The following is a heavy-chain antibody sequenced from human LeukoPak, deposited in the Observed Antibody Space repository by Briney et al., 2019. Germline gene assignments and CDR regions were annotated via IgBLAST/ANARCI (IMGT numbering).Heavy chain of an antibody. CDR2: IYPGDSDT. CDR1: GYSFTNYW. J-gene: IGHJ4*02. Sequence: GESLKISCKGSGYSFTNYWIGWVRQMPGKGLEWMGNIYPGDSDTRYSPSFQGQVTISADKSHSTAYLQWSSLKASDTAMFYCARLRGDYTSGWYYWGQGTLVTVSS. V-gene: IGHV5-51*01. D-gene: IGHD6-19*01. CDR3: ARLRGDYTSGWYY.